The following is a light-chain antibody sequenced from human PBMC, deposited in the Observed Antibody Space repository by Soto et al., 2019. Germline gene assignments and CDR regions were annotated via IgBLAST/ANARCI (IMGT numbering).Light chain of an antibody. CDR2: EVT. V-gene: IGLV2-23*02. CDR1: SSDVGSYNL. Sequence: QSVLTQPASVSGSPGQSITISCTGTSSDVGSYNLVSWYQQHPGKAPKLMIYEVTKRPSGVSNRFSGSKSGNTASLTISGLQAEDEADYYCCSYAGSSTFEVCGTETKVTV. CDR3: CSYAGSSTFEV. J-gene: IGLJ1*01.